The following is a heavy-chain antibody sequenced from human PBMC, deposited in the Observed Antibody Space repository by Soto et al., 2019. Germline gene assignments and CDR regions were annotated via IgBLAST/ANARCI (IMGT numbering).Heavy chain of an antibody. D-gene: IGHD1-26*01. J-gene: IGHJ3*01. CDR1: GYSFTNYW. V-gene: IGHV5-51*01. CDR2: IYPGDSHA. Sequence: GESLKISCKGSGYSFTNYWIGWVRQMPGKGLEWIGIIYPGDSHAIYSPSFQGQVTMSADKSISTAYLQWSSLQASDTAMYYCARPYSGGPNDPFDVWGQGTMVTVSS. CDR3: ARPYSGGPNDPFDV.